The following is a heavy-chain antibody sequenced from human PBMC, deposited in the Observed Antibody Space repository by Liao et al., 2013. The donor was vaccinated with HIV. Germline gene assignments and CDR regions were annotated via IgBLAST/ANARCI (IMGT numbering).Heavy chain of an antibody. CDR1: GGSTNDYY. Sequence: QVQLQESGPRLVKPSETLSLTCSVSGGSTNDYYWSWIRQPAGKGLEWIGRIDASETTKYNPSLKTRVTMSVDTSEDQLSLQLRSVTGADTAVYFCVRALVRGRPPHYWGQGTLVTVSS. J-gene: IGHJ4*02. CDR2: IDASETT. V-gene: IGHV4-4*07. D-gene: IGHD3-10*01. CDR3: VRALVRGRPPHY.